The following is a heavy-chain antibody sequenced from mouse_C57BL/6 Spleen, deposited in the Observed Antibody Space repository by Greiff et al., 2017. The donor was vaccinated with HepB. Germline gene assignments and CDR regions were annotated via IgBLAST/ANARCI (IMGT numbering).Heavy chain of an antibody. CDR3: ASLITTVVATRYFDV. V-gene: IGHV1-50*01. J-gene: IGHJ1*03. CDR1: GYTFTSYW. D-gene: IGHD1-1*01. CDR2: IDPSDSYT. Sequence: KQSCKASGYTFTSYWMQWVKQRPGQGLEWIGEIDPSDSYTNYNQKFKGKATLTVDTSSSTAYMQLSSLTSEDSAVYYCASLITTVVATRYFDVWGTGTTVTVSS.